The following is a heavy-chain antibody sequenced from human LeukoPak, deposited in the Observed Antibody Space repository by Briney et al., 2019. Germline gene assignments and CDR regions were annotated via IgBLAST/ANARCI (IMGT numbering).Heavy chain of an antibody. J-gene: IGHJ4*02. CDR2: INTVATYI. D-gene: IGHD3-22*01. Sequence: GGSLGLSCAASGFTFTSFSFNWVRQAPGKGLEWVSSINTVATYIYYADSVRGRFTISRDNAKNSVYLQMDSLRAEDTGVYYCARLRRNGDSGGFYYYYDYWGQGTLVTVSS. CDR3: ARLRRNGDSGGFYYYYDY. V-gene: IGHV3-21*01. CDR1: GFTFTSFS.